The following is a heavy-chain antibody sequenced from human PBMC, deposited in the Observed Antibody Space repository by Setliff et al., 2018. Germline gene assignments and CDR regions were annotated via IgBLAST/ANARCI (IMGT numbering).Heavy chain of an antibody. J-gene: IGHJ6*03. D-gene: IGHD4-17*01. CDR3: ARGQGVTTYYFYGDV. V-gene: IGHV3-23*01. CDR1: GLTLQSHA. CDR2: ISTTGATT. Sequence: PGGSLRLSCVASGLTLQSHAMSWGRQAPGKGLEWVALISTTGATTQYADFVKGRFTISRDNSENTVSLQMNSLRAEDTAVYYCARGQGVTTYYFYGDVWGTGTTVTVSS.